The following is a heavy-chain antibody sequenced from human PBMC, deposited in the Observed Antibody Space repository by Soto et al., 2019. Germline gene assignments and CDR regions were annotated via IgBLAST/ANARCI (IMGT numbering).Heavy chain of an antibody. V-gene: IGHV5-51*01. CDR3: ARTYYYDSSGYYYYYYGMDV. D-gene: IGHD3-22*01. Sequence: GESLKISCKGSGYSFTSYWIGWVRQMPGKGLEWMGIIYPGDSDTRYSPSFQAQVTISADKSISTAYLQWSSLKASDTAMYYCARTYYYDSSGYYYYYYGMDVWGQGTTVTVSS. J-gene: IGHJ6*02. CDR1: GYSFTSYW. CDR2: IYPGDSDT.